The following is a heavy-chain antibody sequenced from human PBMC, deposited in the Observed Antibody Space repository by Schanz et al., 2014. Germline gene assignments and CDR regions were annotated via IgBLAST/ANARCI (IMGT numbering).Heavy chain of an antibody. CDR3: AKRCSSTSCSHGAFDI. Sequence: VQLVESGGDVVQPGRSLRLSCAASGFTFSSYGMHWVRQAPGKGLEWVSSISIRGGNTYYTDSVKGRFTISRDNSKNTLYLQMNSLRDEDTAMYYCAKRCSSTSCSHGAFDIWGQGTMVTVSS. D-gene: IGHD2-2*01. CDR2: ISIRGGNT. J-gene: IGHJ3*02. CDR1: GFTFSSYG. V-gene: IGHV3-23*04.